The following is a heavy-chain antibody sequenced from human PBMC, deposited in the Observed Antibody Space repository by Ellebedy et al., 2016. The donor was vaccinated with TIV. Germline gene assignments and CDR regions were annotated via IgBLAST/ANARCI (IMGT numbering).Heavy chain of an antibody. CDR3: ARATQWLTFDY. D-gene: IGHD6-19*01. CDR1: GFTFSSYG. V-gene: IGHV3-30*03. CDR2: ISYDGSNK. J-gene: IGHJ4*02. Sequence: PGGSLRLSCAASGFTFSSYGMHWVRQAPGKGLEWVAVISYDGSNKYYADSVKGRFTVSRDSPKNTLYLQMNSLRAEDTAVYYCARATQWLTFDYWGQGILVTVSS.